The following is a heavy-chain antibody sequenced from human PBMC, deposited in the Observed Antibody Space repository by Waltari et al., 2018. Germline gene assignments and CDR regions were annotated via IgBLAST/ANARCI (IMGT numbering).Heavy chain of an antibody. Sequence: EVQLVQSGLEVKKPWESLKISCKGSGYNFASYWIAWVRQMPGKGPGWMGIIYPGDSETKFSPSFQGQVTISVDKAISTADLQWSSLKASDTAIYYCARHGLRDCTNGVCSFQGMDVWGQGTTVTVSS. CDR1: GYNFASYW. CDR3: ARHGLRDCTNGVCSFQGMDV. J-gene: IGHJ6*02. D-gene: IGHD2-8*01. V-gene: IGHV5-51*01. CDR2: IYPGDSET.